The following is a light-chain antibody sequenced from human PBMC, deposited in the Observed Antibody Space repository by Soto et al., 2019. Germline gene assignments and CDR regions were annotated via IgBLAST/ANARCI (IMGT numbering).Light chain of an antibody. CDR1: QSVGDW. Sequence: DFQMTQSPSTLSASVGDRVTITCRASQSVGDWLAWYQHKPGKAPNLLIYQASHLATGVPSRFSVSGSGTEFSLTISSLQPEYFATYYCRHYYSYSGSMTFGPVTKVYIK. CDR2: QAS. V-gene: IGKV1-5*03. CDR3: RHYYSYSGSMT. J-gene: IGKJ3*01.